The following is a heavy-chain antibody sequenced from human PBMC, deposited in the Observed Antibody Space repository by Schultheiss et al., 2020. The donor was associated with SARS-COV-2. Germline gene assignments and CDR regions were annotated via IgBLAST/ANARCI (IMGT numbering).Heavy chain of an antibody. CDR2: ISSNGGST. CDR3: ARGFEEATSYYYYGMDV. CDR1: GFTFSSYE. D-gene: IGHD2-2*01. V-gene: IGHV3-64*01. J-gene: IGHJ6*02. Sequence: GGSLRLSCAASGFTFSSYEMNWVRQAPGKGLEYVSAISSNGGSTYYANSVKGRFTISRDNSKNTLYLQMGSLRAEDMAVYYCARGFEEATSYYYYGMDVWGQGTTVTVSS.